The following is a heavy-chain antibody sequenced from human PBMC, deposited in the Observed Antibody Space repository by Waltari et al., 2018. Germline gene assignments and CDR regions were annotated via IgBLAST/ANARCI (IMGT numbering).Heavy chain of an antibody. J-gene: IGHJ3*02. CDR1: GDTFRSTT. Sequence: QVQLVQSGAEVKKPGSSMKVSCKTSGDTFRSTTFSWVRQAPGQGLEWVGGVSPIFGTPSYAQKFQGRVTIIADESTSTAYMELSSLRSEDTAVYFCATAAVATPQAFDTWGQGTMVTVSS. CDR2: VSPIFGTP. D-gene: IGHD6-13*01. V-gene: IGHV1-69*12. CDR3: ATAAVATPQAFDT.